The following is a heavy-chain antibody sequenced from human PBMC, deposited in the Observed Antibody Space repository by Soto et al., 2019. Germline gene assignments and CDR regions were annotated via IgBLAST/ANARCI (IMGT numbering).Heavy chain of an antibody. J-gene: IGHJ6*02. CDR3: ARDGTTVTTWGDYYYGMDV. V-gene: IGHV3-33*01. D-gene: IGHD4-17*01. Sequence: QVQLVESGGGVVQPGRSLRLSCAASGFTFSSYGMHWVRQAPGKGLEWVAVTWYDGSNKYYADSVKGRFTISRDNSKNTLYLQMNSLRAEDTAVYYCARDGTTVTTWGDYYYGMDVWGQGTTVTVSS. CDR1: GFTFSSYG. CDR2: TWYDGSNK.